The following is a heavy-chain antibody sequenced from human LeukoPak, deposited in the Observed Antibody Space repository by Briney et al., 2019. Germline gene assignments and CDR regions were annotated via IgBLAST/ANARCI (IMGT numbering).Heavy chain of an antibody. J-gene: IGHJ4*02. CDR3: ARVNDDYVWGSYRYTDY. D-gene: IGHD3-16*02. CDR2: ISAYNGNT. V-gene: IGHV1-18*04. Sequence: ASVKVSCKASGYTFADYYIHWVRQAPGQGLEWMGWISAYNGNTNYAQKLQGRVTMTTDTSTSTAYMELRSLRSDDTAVYYCARVNDDYVWGSYRYTDYWGQGTLVTVSS. CDR1: GYTFADYY.